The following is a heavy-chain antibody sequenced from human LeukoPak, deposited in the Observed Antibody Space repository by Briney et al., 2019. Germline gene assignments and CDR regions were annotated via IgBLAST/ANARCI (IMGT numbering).Heavy chain of an antibody. V-gene: IGHV4-61*08. CDR2: IYYSGST. CDR3: ARGDCSGGNCYMDY. Sequence: SETLSLTCTVSGASVNSGDYYWRWLRQPPGKGLEWIAYIYYSGSTNYNPSLKSRVTISVDTSKNQFSLKLSSVTAADTAVYYCARGDCSGGNCYMDYWGQGTLVTVSS. D-gene: IGHD2-15*01. J-gene: IGHJ4*02. CDR1: GASVNSGDYY.